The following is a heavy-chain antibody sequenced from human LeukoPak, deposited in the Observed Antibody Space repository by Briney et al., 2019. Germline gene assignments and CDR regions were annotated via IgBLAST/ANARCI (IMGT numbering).Heavy chain of an antibody. D-gene: IGHD6-13*01. V-gene: IGHV1-69*04. Sequence: SLKLSCTASGGTFSSYAISWVRQAPGQGLEWMGRIIPILSIANYAQKFQGRVTITADKDTSTAYMELNSLRSEDTAVYYCAREASSSPADYWGQGTLVTISS. J-gene: IGHJ4*02. CDR2: IIPILSIA. CDR3: AREASSSPADY. CDR1: GGTFSSYA.